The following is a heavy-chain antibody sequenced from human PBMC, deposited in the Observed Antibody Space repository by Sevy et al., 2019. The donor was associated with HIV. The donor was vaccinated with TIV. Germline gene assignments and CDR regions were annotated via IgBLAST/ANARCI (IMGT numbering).Heavy chain of an antibody. CDR2: ISGSGGST. J-gene: IGHJ3*02. CDR1: GFTFSSYA. D-gene: IGHD3-10*01. V-gene: IGHV3-23*01. Sequence: GGSLRLSCAASGFTFSSYAMSWVRQAPGKGLEWVSAISGSGGSTYYADSVKGRFTISRDNSKNTLYLQMNSLRAEDAAVYDGAKSCMVRGVIIQEDAFDIWGQGTMVTVSS. CDR3: AKSCMVRGVIIQEDAFDI.